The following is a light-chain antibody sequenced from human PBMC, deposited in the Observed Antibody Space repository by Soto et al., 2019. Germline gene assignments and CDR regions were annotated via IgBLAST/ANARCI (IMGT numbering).Light chain of an antibody. CDR1: QSVSIW. Sequence: DIQMTQSPSTLSASVGDRVTITFRASQSVSIWLAWYQQKPGKAPKILIYKASNLESGVPSRFTGSGSATEFTLTISSLQPDDFANDYCQQYNSYSYTFGQGTKLEIK. V-gene: IGKV1-5*03. CDR3: QQYNSYSYT. J-gene: IGKJ2*01. CDR2: KAS.